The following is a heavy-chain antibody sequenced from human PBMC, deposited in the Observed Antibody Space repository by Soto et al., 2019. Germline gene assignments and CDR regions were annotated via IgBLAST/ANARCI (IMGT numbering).Heavy chain of an antibody. Sequence: SQTLSLTCAISGDSVSSNSAAWNWIRQSPSRGLEWLGRTYYRSKWYNDYAVSVKSRITINPDTSKNQFSLQLNSVTPEDTAVYYCARGIAARQGRYYYYYGMDVWGQGTTVTV. J-gene: IGHJ6*02. CDR1: GDSVSSNSAA. CDR3: ARGIAARQGRYYYYYGMDV. V-gene: IGHV6-1*01. CDR2: TYYRSKWYN. D-gene: IGHD6-6*01.